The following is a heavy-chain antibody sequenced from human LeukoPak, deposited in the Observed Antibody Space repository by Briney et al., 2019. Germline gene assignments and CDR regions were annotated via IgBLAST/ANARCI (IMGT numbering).Heavy chain of an antibody. D-gene: IGHD6-13*01. CDR1: GYSFTSYW. J-gene: IGHJ3*02. CDR3: ARLSGYSRTLTAFGI. V-gene: IGHV5-51*01. Sequence: GESLKISCKGSGYSFTSYWIGWVRQMPGKGLEWMGIIYPGDSDTRYSPSFQGQVTISADKSISTAYLQWSSLKASDTAMYYCARLSGYSRTLTAFGIWGQGTMVTVSS. CDR2: IYPGDSDT.